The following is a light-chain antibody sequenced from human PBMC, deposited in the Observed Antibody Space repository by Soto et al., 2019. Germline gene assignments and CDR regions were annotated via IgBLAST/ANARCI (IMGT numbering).Light chain of an antibody. V-gene: IGKV3-11*01. J-gene: IGKJ1*01. CDR1: QNISSY. Sequence: IVLTQSPATLSLSPGKRATLSCRASQNISSYLIWYQQKPGQAPRLLIYDVSNRATGIPARFSGSGSGTEFTLTISNLQPDDFATYYCQKYNSAFWTFGQGTKVDIK. CDR2: DVS. CDR3: QKYNSAFWT.